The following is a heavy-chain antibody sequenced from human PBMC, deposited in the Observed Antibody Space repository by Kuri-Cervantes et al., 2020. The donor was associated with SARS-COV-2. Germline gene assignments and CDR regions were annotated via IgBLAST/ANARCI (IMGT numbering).Heavy chain of an antibody. J-gene: IGHJ5*02. V-gene: IGHV3-73*01. CDR3: ARDLTYTAAAWFDP. Sequence: GESLKISCAASGFTFSGSAMHWVRQASGKGLEWVGRIRSKANSYATAYAASVKGRFTISRDDSKNTAYLQMNSLKTEDTAVYYCARDLTYTAAAWFDPWGQGTLVTVSS. CDR2: IRSKANSYAT. D-gene: IGHD5-18*01. CDR1: GFTFSGSA.